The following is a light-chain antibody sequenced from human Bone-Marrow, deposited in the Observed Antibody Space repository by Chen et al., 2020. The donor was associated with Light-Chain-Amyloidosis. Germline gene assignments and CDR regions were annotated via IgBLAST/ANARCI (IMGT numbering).Light chain of an antibody. Sequence: EIVLTQSPGTLSLSPGEGANLSCRASQTISSNYLTWYQQNFSQAPRLLIYGSSSRATGIPDRFTGSGSGTDFTLTINRLEPEDFAMYYCQQYGTSPLTFGGGTKVEIK. CDR3: QQYGTSPLT. CDR2: GSS. V-gene: IGKV3-20*01. CDR1: QTISSNY. J-gene: IGKJ4*01.